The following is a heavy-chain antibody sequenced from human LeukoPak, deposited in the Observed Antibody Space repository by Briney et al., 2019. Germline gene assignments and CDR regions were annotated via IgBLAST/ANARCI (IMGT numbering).Heavy chain of an antibody. J-gene: IGHJ3*02. CDR1: GFTFSSYA. Sequence: PGGSLRLSCAASGFTFSSYAMSWVRQAPGKGLEWVSAISGSGGSTYYADSVKGRFTISRDNAKNSLYLQMNSLRAEDTAVYYCVTIFGVVAPGAFDIWGQGTMVTVSS. CDR3: VTIFGVVAPGAFDI. CDR2: ISGSGGST. D-gene: IGHD3-3*01. V-gene: IGHV3-23*01.